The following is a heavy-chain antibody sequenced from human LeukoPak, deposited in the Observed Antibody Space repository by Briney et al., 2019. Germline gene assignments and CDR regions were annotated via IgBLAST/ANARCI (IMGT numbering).Heavy chain of an antibody. CDR2: IYHSGST. Sequence: SQTLSLTCAVSGGSISSGGYSWSWIRQPPGKGLEWIGYIYHSGSTYYNPSLKSRVTISVDRSKNQFSLKLSSVTAADTAVYYCARVPSGGNSYYYYYSMDVWGQGTTVTVSS. V-gene: IGHV4-30-2*01. J-gene: IGHJ6*02. CDR1: GGSISSGGYS. D-gene: IGHD4-23*01. CDR3: ARVPSGGNSYYYYYSMDV.